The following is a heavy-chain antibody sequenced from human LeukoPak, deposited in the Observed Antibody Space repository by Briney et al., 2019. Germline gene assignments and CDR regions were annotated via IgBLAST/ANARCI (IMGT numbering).Heavy chain of an antibody. J-gene: IGHJ6*03. CDR3: ARARRCSSTSCPYYMDV. D-gene: IGHD2-2*01. Sequence: ASVKVSCKASGYTSTSYDINWVRQATGQGLEWMGWMNPNSGNTGYAQKFQGRVTITRNTSISTAYMELSSLRSEETAVYYCARARRCSSTSCPYYMDVWGKGTTVTVSS. CDR1: GYTSTSYD. V-gene: IGHV1-8*03. CDR2: MNPNSGNT.